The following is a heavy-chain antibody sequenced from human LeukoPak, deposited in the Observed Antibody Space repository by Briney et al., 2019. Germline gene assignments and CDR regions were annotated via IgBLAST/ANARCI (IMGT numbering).Heavy chain of an antibody. V-gene: IGHV1-2*02. J-gene: IGHJ4*02. CDR2: INPNSGGT. CDR1: GYTFTGYY. D-gene: IGHD3-22*01. CDR3: ARAPPHYYDSSPIDY. Sequence: GASVKVSCKASGYTFTGYYMHWVRQAPGQGLEWMGWINPNSGGTNYAQKFQGRVTMTRDTSISTAYMELSRLRSDDTAVYYCARAPPHYYDSSPIDYWGQGTLVTVSS.